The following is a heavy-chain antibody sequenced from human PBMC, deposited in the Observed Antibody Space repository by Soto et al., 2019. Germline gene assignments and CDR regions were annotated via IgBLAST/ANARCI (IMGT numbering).Heavy chain of an antibody. V-gene: IGHV1-18*01. CDR2: ISAYNGDT. J-gene: IGHJ4*02. Sequence: GASVKVSCKASGYIFTNYGISWVRQAPGQGLEWMGWISAYNGDTNYAQKLHGRVPLTTDTSTSTAYMEVRSLGSDDTAVYYCTRAHDTGDIDYWGQGTLVTVSS. D-gene: IGHD3-22*01. CDR1: GYIFTNYG. CDR3: TRAHDTGDIDY.